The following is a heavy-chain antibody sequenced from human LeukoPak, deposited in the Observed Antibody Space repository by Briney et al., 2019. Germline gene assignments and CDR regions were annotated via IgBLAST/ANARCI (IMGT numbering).Heavy chain of an antibody. V-gene: IGHV1-3*01. J-gene: IGHJ5*02. CDR3: ARDNGYCSGGSCYTRNWFDP. CDR1: GYTFTSYA. CDR2: INAGNGNT. Sequence: ASVKVSCKASGYTFTSYAMHWVRQAPGQRLEWMGWINAGNGNTKYSQKFQGRVTITRDTSASTAYMELSSPRSEDTAVYYCARDNGYCSGGSCYTRNWFDPWDQGTLVTVSS. D-gene: IGHD2-15*01.